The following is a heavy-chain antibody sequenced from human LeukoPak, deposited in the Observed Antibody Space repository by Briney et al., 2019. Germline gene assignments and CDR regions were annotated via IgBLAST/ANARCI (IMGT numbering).Heavy chain of an antibody. Sequence: ASVKVSCKASGYTFTSYGISWVRQAPGQGLEWMGWINPNSGGTNYAQKFQGRVTMTRDTSVSTAYMELSRLRSDDTAVYYCARGYDFWSGYYTKYYFDYWGQGTLVTVSS. J-gene: IGHJ4*02. CDR3: ARGYDFWSGYYTKYYFDY. CDR1: GYTFTSYG. D-gene: IGHD3-3*01. V-gene: IGHV1-2*02. CDR2: INPNSGGT.